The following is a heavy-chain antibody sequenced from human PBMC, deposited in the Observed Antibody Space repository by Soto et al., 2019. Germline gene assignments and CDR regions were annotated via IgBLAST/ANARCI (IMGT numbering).Heavy chain of an antibody. CDR1: GFTFSSYA. J-gene: IGHJ4*02. Sequence: GGSLRLSCAASGFTFSSYAMSWVRKAPGKGLEWVSAISGSGSSTYYADSVKGRFTISRDNSKNTLYLQMNSLRAEDAAVYYCAKVGRAGIFVYFDYWGQGTLVTVSS. V-gene: IGHV3-23*01. CDR3: AKVGRAGIFVYFDY. D-gene: IGHD3-3*01. CDR2: ISGSGSST.